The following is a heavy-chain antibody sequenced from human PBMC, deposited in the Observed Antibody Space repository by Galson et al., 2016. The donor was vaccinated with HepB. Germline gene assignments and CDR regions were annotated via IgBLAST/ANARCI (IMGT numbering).Heavy chain of an antibody. CDR2: ISGSGVST. D-gene: IGHD5-12*01. V-gene: IGHV3-23*01. J-gene: IGHJ4*02. Sequence: SLRLSCAASGFTFSSYAMNWVRQAPGKGLEWVSAISGSGVSTFYADSVKGRFTISRDNSKNTLYLQMNSLRAEDTAVYYCARDLGGYGGYWGQGTLVTVSS. CDR1: GFTFSSYA. CDR3: ARDLGGYGGY.